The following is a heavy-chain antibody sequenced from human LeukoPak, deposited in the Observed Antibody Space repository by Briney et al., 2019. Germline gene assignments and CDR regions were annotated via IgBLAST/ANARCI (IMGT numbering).Heavy chain of an antibody. V-gene: IGHV3-7*01. CDR2: IKQDGGEE. CDR3: ARMAQWLVGGGDY. D-gene: IGHD6-19*01. J-gene: IGHJ4*02. CDR1: GFTFSDFW. Sequence: GGSLRLSCAASGFTFSDFWMNWVRQAPGKGLEWVANIKQDGGEEYYVDSVKGRFTISRDNAKNSLSLLMDSLRAEDTAVYYCARMAQWLVGGGDYWGQGTLVTVSS.